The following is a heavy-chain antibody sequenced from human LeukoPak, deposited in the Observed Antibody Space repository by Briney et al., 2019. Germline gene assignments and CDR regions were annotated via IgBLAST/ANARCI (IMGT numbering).Heavy chain of an antibody. Sequence: GGSLRLSCAASGFTFNDYYINWIRQAPGKGLEWVSYISSSGLTTVYADSVKGRFTITRDNAHNFMSLQMNSLRPEDTAVYYCARDTNNGLDVWGRGTTVAVSS. J-gene: IGHJ6*02. CDR2: ISSSGLTT. CDR1: GFTFNDYY. V-gene: IGHV3-11*01. D-gene: IGHD1-14*01. CDR3: ARDTNNGLDV.